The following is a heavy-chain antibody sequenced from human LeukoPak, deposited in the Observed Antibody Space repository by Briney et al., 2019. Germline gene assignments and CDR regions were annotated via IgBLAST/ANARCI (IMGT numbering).Heavy chain of an antibody. CDR3: AKEESEITIFGVVITAKAFDI. CDR1: GFTFSSYG. D-gene: IGHD3-3*01. V-gene: IGHV3-30*18. J-gene: IGHJ3*02. CDR2: ISYDGSNK. Sequence: GGSLRHSCADSGFTFSSYGMHWVRQAPGKGLEWVAVISYDGSNKYYADSVKGRFTISRDNSKNTLYLQMNSLRAEDTAVYYCAKEESEITIFGVVITAKAFDIWGQGTMVTVSS.